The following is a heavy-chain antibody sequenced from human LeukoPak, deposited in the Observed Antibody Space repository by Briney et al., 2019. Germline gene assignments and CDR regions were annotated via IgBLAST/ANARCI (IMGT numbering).Heavy chain of an antibody. CDR3: ARDYYGSGSRNWFDP. V-gene: IGHV5-51*01. Sequence: GESLKISCKGSGYSFTSYWIGWVRQMPGKGLEWIGIIYPGDSYTNYSPSFQGHVTISADKSISTAYLQWSSLKASDTAMYYCARDYYGSGSRNWFDPWGQGTLVTVSS. D-gene: IGHD3-10*01. CDR2: IYPGDSYT. CDR1: GYSFTSYW. J-gene: IGHJ5*02.